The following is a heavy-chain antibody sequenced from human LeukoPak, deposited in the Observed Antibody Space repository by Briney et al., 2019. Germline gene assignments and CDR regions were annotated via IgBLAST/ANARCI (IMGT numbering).Heavy chain of an antibody. J-gene: IGHJ5*01. Sequence: GGSLRLSCAASGFTFNKYSMNWVRQAPGKGLEWVSSISSSSSSIQYADSVKGRFTISRDNAKNSLYLQMNSLRAEDTAVYYCATDDYNCWSGQFHWFDSWGQGTLVTVSS. CDR2: ISSSSSSI. CDR3: ATDDYNCWSGQFHWFDS. V-gene: IGHV3-21*01. D-gene: IGHD3-3*01. CDR1: GFTFNKYS.